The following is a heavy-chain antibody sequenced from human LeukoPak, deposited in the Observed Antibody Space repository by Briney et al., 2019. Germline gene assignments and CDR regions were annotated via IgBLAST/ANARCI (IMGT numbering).Heavy chain of an antibody. CDR2: IIPIFGTA. CDR3: ARDYGDYVDFYY. V-gene: IGHV1-69*05. D-gene: IGHD4-17*01. J-gene: IGHJ4*02. CDR1: VGTFISYA. Sequence: SVKVSCKASVGTFISYAISWVRQAPGQGLEWMGGIIPIFGTANYAQKFQGRVTITTDASTSSAYMELSSLTSEDTTVYYCARDYGDYVDFYYWGQGTLVTVSS.